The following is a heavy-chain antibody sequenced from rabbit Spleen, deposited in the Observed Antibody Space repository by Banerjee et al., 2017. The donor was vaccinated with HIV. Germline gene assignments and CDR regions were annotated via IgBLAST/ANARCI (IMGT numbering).Heavy chain of an antibody. CDR1: GFSFSSSDY. CDR3: ARGGGL. J-gene: IGHJ4*01. Sequence: QSLEESGGDLVKPGASLTLTCTASGFSFSSSDYICWVRQAPGKGLEWIGYIDPVFGSAYYASWVNGRFSISGENTQNTVSLQLNSLTAADTATYFCARGGGLWGPGTLVTVS. V-gene: IGHV1S40*01. CDR2: IDPVFGSA.